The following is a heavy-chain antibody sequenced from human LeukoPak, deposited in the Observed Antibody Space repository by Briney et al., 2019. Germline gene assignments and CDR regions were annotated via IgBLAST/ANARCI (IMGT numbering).Heavy chain of an antibody. Sequence: PSETLSLTCTVSGGSISTYYWNWIRQPPGKGLEWIGYIYYRGSTNYNPTLTGRVTISVDTSKNQFSLKMSSVTAADTAVYYCAREYNYYDSSGWDAFEIWGQGTMVTVSS. J-gene: IGHJ3*02. CDR1: GGSISTYY. CDR2: IYYRGST. V-gene: IGHV4-59*01. CDR3: AREYNYYDSSGWDAFEI. D-gene: IGHD3-22*01.